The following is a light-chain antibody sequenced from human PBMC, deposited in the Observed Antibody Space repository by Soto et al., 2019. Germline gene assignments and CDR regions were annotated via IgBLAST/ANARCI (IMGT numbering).Light chain of an antibody. CDR2: DVS. CDR3: SSYTSSSTRV. V-gene: IGLV2-14*01. Sequence: QSALTQPASVSGSPGQSITISCTGTSSDVGGYNYVSWYQQHPGKAPKLMIYDVSNRPSGVSNRFSGSKSANTASLTISGLQAEDEADYYRSSYTSSSTRVFGTGTKLTVL. CDR1: SSDVGGYNY. J-gene: IGLJ1*01.